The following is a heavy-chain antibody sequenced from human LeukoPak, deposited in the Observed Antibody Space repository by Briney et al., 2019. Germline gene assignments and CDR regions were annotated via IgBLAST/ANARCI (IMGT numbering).Heavy chain of an antibody. CDR1: GYTFTSYD. CDR2: MNPNSGNT. CDR3: ARDSGMNYYDSSGEDY. Sequence: ASVKVSCKASGYTFTSYDINWVRQATGQGLEWMGWMNPNSGNTGYAQKFQGRVTMTTDTSTSTAYMELRSLRSDDTAVYYCARDSGMNYYDSSGEDYWGQGTLVTVSS. J-gene: IGHJ4*02. V-gene: IGHV1-8*01. D-gene: IGHD3-22*01.